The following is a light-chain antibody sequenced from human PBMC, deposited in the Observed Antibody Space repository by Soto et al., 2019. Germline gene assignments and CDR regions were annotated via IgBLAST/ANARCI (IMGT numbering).Light chain of an antibody. CDR3: QQYGGSPWT. CDR2: GAS. CDR1: QSLTSDF. Sequence: DIVLTQSPDTLSLSPGERATLSCRASQSLTSDFLAWYQQKPGQAPRLLIYGASIRATDIPGRFGGHGSGTDFILSINRLEPEDSAVYYCQQYGGSPWTFGQGTKVEI. J-gene: IGKJ1*01. V-gene: IGKV3-20*01.